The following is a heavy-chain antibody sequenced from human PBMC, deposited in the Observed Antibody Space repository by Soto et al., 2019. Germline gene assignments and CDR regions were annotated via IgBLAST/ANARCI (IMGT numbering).Heavy chain of an antibody. V-gene: IGHV3-7*03. J-gene: IGHJ5*02. CDR1: GFTFSIYS. CDR2: IKQDGSEK. Sequence: EVQLVESGGGLVQPGGSLRPSCAASGFTFSIYSMSWVRQAPGKGLEWVVNIKQDGSEKYYVDSVKGRFTISRDNAKNSLYLQMNSLRAEDTAVYYCARVFYSSSFTWFGPWGQGTLVTVSS. CDR3: ARVFYSSSFTWFGP. D-gene: IGHD6-13*01.